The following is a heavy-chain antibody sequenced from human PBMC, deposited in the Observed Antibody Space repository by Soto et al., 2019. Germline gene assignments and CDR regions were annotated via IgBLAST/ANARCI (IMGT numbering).Heavy chain of an antibody. J-gene: IGHJ4*01. CDR3: ARHLVGSTRGNFDY. V-gene: IGHV5-51*01. Sequence: GESLKISCKTSGYSITSYWIGWVRQMPGKGMEWMGNIYPYDSDTRYSPSFQGQVTISADTSITTAYLQWSGLRASDTAMYFCARHLVGSTRGNFDYWGQGTLVTVSS. CDR1: GYSITSYW. CDR2: IYPYDSDT. D-gene: IGHD2-2*01.